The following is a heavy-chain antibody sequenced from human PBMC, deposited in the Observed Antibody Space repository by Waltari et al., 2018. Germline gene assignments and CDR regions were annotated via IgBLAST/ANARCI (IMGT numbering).Heavy chain of an antibody. CDR2: IIPILGIA. Sequence: QVQLVQSGAEVKKPGSSVKVSCKASGGTLSSYTISWVRQPPGQGLEWMGRIIPILGIANYAQKFQGRVTITADKSTSTAYMELSSLRSEDTAVYYCARDSITIFGVVIHYGMDVWGQGTTVTVSS. CDR1: GGTLSSYT. D-gene: IGHD3-3*01. V-gene: IGHV1-69*08. J-gene: IGHJ6*02. CDR3: ARDSITIFGVVIHYGMDV.